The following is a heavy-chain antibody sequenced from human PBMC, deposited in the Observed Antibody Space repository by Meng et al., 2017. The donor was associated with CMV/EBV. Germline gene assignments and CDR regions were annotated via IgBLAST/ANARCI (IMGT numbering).Heavy chain of an antibody. V-gene: IGHV4-39*07. CDR1: GGSISSSSYY. D-gene: IGHD6-19*01. CDR3: ARAVGGSGWYYFDY. CDR2: IYYSGST. J-gene: IGHJ4*02. Sequence: SQTLSLTCTVSGGSISSSSYYWGWIRQPPGKGLEWIGSIYYSGSTYYNPSLKSRVTISVDMSKNQFSLKLSSVTAADTAVYYCARAVGGSGWYYFDYWGQGTLVTVSS.